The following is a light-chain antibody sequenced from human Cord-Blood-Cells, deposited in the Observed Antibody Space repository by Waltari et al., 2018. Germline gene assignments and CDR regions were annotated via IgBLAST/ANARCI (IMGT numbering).Light chain of an antibody. V-gene: IGLV10-54*01. CDR2: RNN. CDR1: SNNVGNQG. CDR3: SAWDSSLSAYV. Sequence: QAGLTQPPSVSKGLRQTATLTCTGNSNNVGNQGAAWLQQHQGHPPKLLSYRNNNRPSGISERLSASRSGNTASLTITGLQHEDEADYYCSAWDSSLSAYVFGTGTKVTVL. J-gene: IGLJ1*01.